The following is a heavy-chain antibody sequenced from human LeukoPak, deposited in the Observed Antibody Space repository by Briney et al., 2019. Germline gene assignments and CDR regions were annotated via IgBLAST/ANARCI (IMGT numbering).Heavy chain of an antibody. V-gene: IGHV3-53*01. CDR3: VAEPTVGGVGGWFDP. CDR1: GFTVSSNY. Sequence: PGGSLRLSCAASGFTVSSNYMSWVRQAPGKGLEWVSVIYSGGSTYYADSVKGRFTISRDNSKNTLYLQMNSLRAEDTAVYHCVAEPTVGGVGGWFDPWGQGTLVTVSS. CDR2: IYSGGST. J-gene: IGHJ5*02. D-gene: IGHD3-16*01.